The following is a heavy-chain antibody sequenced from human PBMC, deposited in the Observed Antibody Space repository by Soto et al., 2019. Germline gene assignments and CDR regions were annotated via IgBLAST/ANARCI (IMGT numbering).Heavy chain of an antibody. CDR3: ARDSGRFYIDY. CDR2: LNPDGSEK. CDR1: GFTFSTYW. D-gene: IGHD1-26*01. Sequence: EVQLVESGGGLVQPGGSLRLSCAASGFTFSTYWMTWVRQAPGKGLEWVANLNPDGSEKYYVDSLKGRFTISRDNAKTSLYLQMNGLRAEDTAVYYCARDSGRFYIDYWGQGTLVTVSS. V-gene: IGHV3-7*04. J-gene: IGHJ4*02.